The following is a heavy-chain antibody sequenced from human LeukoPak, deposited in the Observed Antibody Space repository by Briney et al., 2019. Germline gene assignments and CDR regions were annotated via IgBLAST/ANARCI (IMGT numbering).Heavy chain of an antibody. Sequence: GGSLRLSCVASGFSFSTYSMNWVREAPGKGLEWVASISINSGFRYYGDSAEGRFTISRDNAKDSVFLQMDSLRADDTAVYYCARLAPHTHCPDDTCYTPYYFDLWGQGTLVTVSA. CDR1: GFSFSTYS. CDR2: ISINSGFR. D-gene: IGHD2-2*02. J-gene: IGHJ4*02. CDR3: ARLAPHTHCPDDTCYTPYYFDL. V-gene: IGHV3-21*01.